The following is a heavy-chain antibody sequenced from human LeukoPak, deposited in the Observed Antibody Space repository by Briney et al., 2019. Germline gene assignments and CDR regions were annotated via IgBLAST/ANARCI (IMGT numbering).Heavy chain of an antibody. J-gene: IGHJ4*02. CDR2: IYYSGST. CDR3: ARNKGSGYCSGGSCPPGY. D-gene: IGHD2-15*01. V-gene: IGHV4-31*03. CDR1: GGSISSGGYY. Sequence: SQTLSLTCTVSGGSISSGGYYWSWIRQHPGKGLEWIGYIYYSGSTYYNPSLKSRVTISVDTSKNQFSLKLSSVTAADTAVYYCARNKGSGYCSGGSCPPGYWGQGTLVTVSP.